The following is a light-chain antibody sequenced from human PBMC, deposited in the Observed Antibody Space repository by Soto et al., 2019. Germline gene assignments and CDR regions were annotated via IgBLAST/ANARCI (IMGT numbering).Light chain of an antibody. CDR2: EVT. Sequence: QSVLTQPASVSGSPGQSITISCTGTNSDVGGYNYVSWYQQHPGKAPKLMISEVTNRPSGVSDRFSGSKSGNTASLTISGLQAEDEADYYCSSFTSRFTFVFGTGTKLTVL. J-gene: IGLJ1*01. CDR1: NSDVGGYNY. CDR3: SSFTSRFTFV. V-gene: IGLV2-14*01.